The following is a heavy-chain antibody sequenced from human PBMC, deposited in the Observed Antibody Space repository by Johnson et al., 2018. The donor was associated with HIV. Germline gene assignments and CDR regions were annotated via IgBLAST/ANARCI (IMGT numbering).Heavy chain of an antibody. Sequence: VQLVESGGGLVKPGGSLRLSCAASGFTFSNAWMNWVRQPPGKGLEWVGRIKSKTDGGTTYYAAPVTGRFTISRDDSKNALFLQMNSLKTEDTAVYFCSTDQAGDYVWGSYRYAFDIWGQGTKVTVSS. V-gene: IGHV3-15*01. D-gene: IGHD3-16*02. CDR1: GFTFSNAW. CDR3: STDQAGDYVWGSYRYAFDI. J-gene: IGHJ3*02. CDR2: IKSKTDGGTT.